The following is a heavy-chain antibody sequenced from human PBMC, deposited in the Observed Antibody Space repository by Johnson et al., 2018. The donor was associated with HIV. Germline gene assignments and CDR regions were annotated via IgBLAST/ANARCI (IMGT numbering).Heavy chain of an antibody. CDR1: GFTFSSYW. D-gene: IGHD5-24*01. J-gene: IGHJ3*02. CDR2: INSDGSNT. CDR3: TTDLLRWLQGENAFDI. V-gene: IGHV3-74*03. Sequence: VQLVESGGGLVQPGGSLRLSCAASGFTFSSYWMHWVRQAPGKGLVWVSRINSDGSNTKYADSVKGRFTISRDNAKNTLYLQMNSLRAEDTAVYYCTTDLLRWLQGENAFDIWGQGTMVTVSS.